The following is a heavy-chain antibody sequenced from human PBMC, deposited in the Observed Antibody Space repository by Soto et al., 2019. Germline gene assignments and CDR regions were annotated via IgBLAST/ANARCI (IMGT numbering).Heavy chain of an antibody. CDR3: ARDWCSGGSCYHDY. CDR1: GFTFSSYA. Sequence: QVPLVESGGGVVQPGRSLRLSCAASGFTFSSYAMHWVRQAPGKGLEWVAVISYGGSNKYYADSVKGRLTISRDNSKNTLYLQMNSLRAEDTAVYYCARDWCSGGSCYHDYWGQGTLVTVSS. J-gene: IGHJ4*02. CDR2: ISYGGSNK. D-gene: IGHD2-15*01. V-gene: IGHV3-30-3*01.